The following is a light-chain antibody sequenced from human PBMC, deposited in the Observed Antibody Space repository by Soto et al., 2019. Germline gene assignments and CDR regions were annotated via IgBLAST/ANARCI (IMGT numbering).Light chain of an antibody. CDR3: TSYIGSSTCF. J-gene: IGLJ1*01. V-gene: IGLV2-14*01. CDR2: DVS. CDR1: SSDVGGYDY. Sequence: QSVLTQPASVSGSPGQSIAISCTGTSSDVGGYDYVSWYQQHPGKAPKVMIYDVSNRPSGVSNRFSGSKSGNTASLTISGLQVEDEGDYYCTSYIGSSTCFFGTGTRAT.